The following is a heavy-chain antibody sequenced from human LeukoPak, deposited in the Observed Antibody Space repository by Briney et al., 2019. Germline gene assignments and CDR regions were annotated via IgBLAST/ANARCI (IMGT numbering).Heavy chain of an antibody. Sequence: SETLSLTCTVSGGSISNYYWSWIRQPPGKGLEWIGYIYYSGSTNYNPSLKSRVTISVDTSKNQFSLKLSSVTAADTAVYYCARHKTYYYDSSLGFDYWGQGTLVTVSS. D-gene: IGHD3-22*01. CDR3: ARHKTYYYDSSLGFDY. V-gene: IGHV4-59*08. CDR2: IYYSGST. CDR1: GGSISNYY. J-gene: IGHJ4*02.